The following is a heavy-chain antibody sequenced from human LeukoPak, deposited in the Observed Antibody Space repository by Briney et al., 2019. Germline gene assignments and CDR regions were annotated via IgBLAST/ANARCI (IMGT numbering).Heavy chain of an antibody. D-gene: IGHD3-22*01. CDR2: ISSSSSTI. Sequence: GGSLRLSCAASGFTVSSNYMSWVRQAPGKGLEWVSYISSSSSTIYYADSVKGRFTISRDNAKNSLYLQMNSLRAEDTAVYYCARVTRYYDSSGYYTLHAFDIWGQGTMVAVSS. CDR1: GFTVSSNY. CDR3: ARVTRYYDSSGYYTLHAFDI. V-gene: IGHV3-48*01. J-gene: IGHJ3*02.